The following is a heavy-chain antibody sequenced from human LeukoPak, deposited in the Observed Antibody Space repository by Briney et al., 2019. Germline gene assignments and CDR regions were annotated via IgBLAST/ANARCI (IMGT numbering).Heavy chain of an antibody. CDR2: IYYSGST. CDR1: GGSISSGGYY. CDR3: ARAPYRGGTGMDV. Sequence: PSETLSLTCTVSGGSISSGGYYWSWIRQHPGKGLEWIGYIYYSGSTYYNPSLKSRVTISVDTSKNQFSLKLSSVTAADTAMYYCARAPYRGGTGMDVWGQGTTVTVSS. V-gene: IGHV4-31*03. D-gene: IGHD1-1*01. J-gene: IGHJ6*02.